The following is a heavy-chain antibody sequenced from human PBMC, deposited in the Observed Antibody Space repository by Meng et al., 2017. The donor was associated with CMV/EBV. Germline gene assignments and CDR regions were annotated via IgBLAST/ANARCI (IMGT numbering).Heavy chain of an antibody. D-gene: IGHD5-24*01. CDR2: IYYSGST. V-gene: IGHV4-61*01. J-gene: IGHJ4*02. Sequence: SETLSLTCTVSGGSVSSGSYYWSWIRQPPGKGLEWIGYIYYSGSTNYNSSLKSRVTISVDTSKNQFSLKLSSVTAADTAVYYCARMVATTYYFDYWGQGTLVTVSS. CDR1: GGSVSSGSYY. CDR3: ARMVATTYYFDY.